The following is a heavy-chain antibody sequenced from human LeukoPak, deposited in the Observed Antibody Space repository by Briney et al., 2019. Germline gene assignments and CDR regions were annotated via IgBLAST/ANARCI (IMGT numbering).Heavy chain of an antibody. CDR2: INWNGDNT. CDR1: GFIFDDYG. Sequence: GGSLRLSCAASGFIFDDYGMSWVRQAPGKGLEWVSGINWNGDNTAYADSVKGRFTISRDNSKNTLYLQMNSLRAEDTAVYYCSSGWPDYWGQGTLVTVSS. V-gene: IGHV3-20*04. CDR3: SSGWPDY. D-gene: IGHD6-19*01. J-gene: IGHJ4*02.